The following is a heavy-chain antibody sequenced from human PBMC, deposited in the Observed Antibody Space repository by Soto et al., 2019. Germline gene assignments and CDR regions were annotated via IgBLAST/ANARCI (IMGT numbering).Heavy chain of an antibody. CDR1: GGTVSSYA. J-gene: IGHJ4*02. CDR2: FIPIFVSA. Sequence: ASVKVSCKASGGTVSSYAITWVRQAPGKGLEWMGVFIPIFVSAHYAQKFQGRVTITADESTSTAYMELSGLRSEDTAIYYCARDLSSDSTGFRGYDLWGQGTLVTV. CDR3: ARDLSSDSTGFRGYDL. D-gene: IGHD3-10*01. V-gene: IGHV1-69*13.